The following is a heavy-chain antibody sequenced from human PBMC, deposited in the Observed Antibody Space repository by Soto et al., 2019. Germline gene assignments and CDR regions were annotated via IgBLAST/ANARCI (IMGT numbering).Heavy chain of an antibody. V-gene: IGHV4-31*03. J-gene: IGHJ3*02. CDR2: IYYSGST. CDR1: GGSISSGGYY. CDR3: ARVGIAAAGGWTAFDI. D-gene: IGHD6-13*01. Sequence: SETLSLTCTVSGGSISSGGYYWSWIRQHPGKGLEWIGYIYYSGSTYYNPSLKSRVTISVDTSKNQFSLKLSSVTAADTAVYYCARVGIAAAGGWTAFDIWGQGTMVTVSS.